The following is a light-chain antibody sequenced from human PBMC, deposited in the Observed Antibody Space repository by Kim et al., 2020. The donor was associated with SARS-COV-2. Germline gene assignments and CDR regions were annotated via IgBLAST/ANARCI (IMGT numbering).Light chain of an antibody. J-gene: IGKJ5*01. CDR2: GAS. CDR1: QDIRND. V-gene: IGKV1-17*01. CDR3: LQHNCYPIT. Sequence: ASVGARVTSACRASQDIRNDLGWFQQSPGRAPKRLNYGASSLPSGVPARFSGIGSGTEFTLTIRSLQTEDFATYFCLQHNCYPITFGQGTRLEIK.